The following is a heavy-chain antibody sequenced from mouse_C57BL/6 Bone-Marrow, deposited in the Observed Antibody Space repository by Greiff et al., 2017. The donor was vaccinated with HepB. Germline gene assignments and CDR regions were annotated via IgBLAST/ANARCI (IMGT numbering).Heavy chain of an antibody. CDR3: ARGDYSNGFAY. V-gene: IGHV5-16*01. CDR1: GFTFSDYY. Sequence: EVKLMESEGGLVQPGSSMKLSCTASGFTFSDYYMAWVRQVPEKGLEWVANINYDGSSTYYLDSLKSRFIISRDNAKNILYLQMSSLKSEDTATYYCARGDYSNGFAYWGQGTLVTVSA. CDR2: INYDGSST. D-gene: IGHD2-5*01. J-gene: IGHJ3*01.